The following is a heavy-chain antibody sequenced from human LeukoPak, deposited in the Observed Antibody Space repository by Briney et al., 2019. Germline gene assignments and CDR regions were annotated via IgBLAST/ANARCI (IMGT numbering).Heavy chain of an antibody. J-gene: IGHJ4*02. CDR1: GVSISSGHL. CDR2: IYHTGNT. Sequence: PSETLSLTCAVSGVSISSGHLWSWVRQSPGKGPEWIGEIYHTGNTKYNPSLKRQITILVDKSKNQFSLELTPVTAADTAVYYCARWGYSYGPFDYWGQGTLVTVSS. CDR3: ARWGYSYGPFDY. D-gene: IGHD5-18*01. V-gene: IGHV4-4*02.